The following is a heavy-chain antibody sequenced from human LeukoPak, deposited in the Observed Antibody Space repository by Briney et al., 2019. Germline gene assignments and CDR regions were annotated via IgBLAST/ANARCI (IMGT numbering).Heavy chain of an antibody. J-gene: IGHJ6*02. CDR3: ARGVLRYGHYGMDV. V-gene: IGHV1-69*13. CDR2: IIPIFGTA. Sequence: SVKVSCKASGYTFTSFDFNWVRQATGQGLEWMGGIIPIFGTANYAQKFQGRVTITADESTSTAYMELSSLRSEDTAVYYCARGVLRYGHYGMDVWGQGTTVTVSS. D-gene: IGHD2-15*01. CDR1: GYTFTSFD.